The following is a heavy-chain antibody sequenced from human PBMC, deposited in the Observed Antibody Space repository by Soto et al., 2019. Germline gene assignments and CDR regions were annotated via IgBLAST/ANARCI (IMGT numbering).Heavy chain of an antibody. V-gene: IGHV3-21*01. CDR1: GFTFSSYS. J-gene: IGHJ6*04. D-gene: IGHD3-9*01. CDR3: ARLNGYFDWLFEDV. Sequence: GGSLRLSCAASGFTFSSYSMNWVRQAPGKGLEWVSSISCSSSYIYYADSVKGRFTISRDNAKNSLYLQMNSLGAEDKAVYYCARLNGYFDWLFEDVLGKGTTVTVSS. CDR2: ISCSSSYI.